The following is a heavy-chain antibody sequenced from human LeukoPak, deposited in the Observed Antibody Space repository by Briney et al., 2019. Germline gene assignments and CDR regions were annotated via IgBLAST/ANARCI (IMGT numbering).Heavy chain of an antibody. Sequence: AAVKVSCKASLYTFTSYGLSWVRQAPGQGLEWMGWISDYNGNTNYAQKLQGRVTMTTDSSTSTAYMELRSLRSDYTAVYYCAREICSSTSCYRGMDVWGQGTTVTVSS. V-gene: IGHV1-18*01. J-gene: IGHJ6*02. D-gene: IGHD2-2*02. CDR3: AREICSSTSCYRGMDV. CDR2: ISDYNGNT. CDR1: LYTFTSYG.